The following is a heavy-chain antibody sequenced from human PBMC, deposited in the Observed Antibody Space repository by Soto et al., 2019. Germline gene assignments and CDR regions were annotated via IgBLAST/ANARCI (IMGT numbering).Heavy chain of an antibody. CDR1: GYTFTSYY. D-gene: IGHD3-3*01. CDR2: INPSGGST. CDR3: ARVRDFWPPSLGYGMDV. J-gene: IGHJ6*02. Sequence: ASVKVSCKASGYTFTSYYMHWVRQAPGQGLEWMGIINPSGGSTSYAQKFQGRVTMTRDTSTSTVYMELNSLRSEDTAVYYCARVRDFWPPSLGYGMDVWGQGTTVTVSS. V-gene: IGHV1-46*01.